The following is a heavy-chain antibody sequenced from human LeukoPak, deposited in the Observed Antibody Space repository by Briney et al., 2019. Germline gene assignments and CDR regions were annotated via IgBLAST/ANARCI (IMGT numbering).Heavy chain of an antibody. J-gene: IGHJ4*02. CDR2: IRSKAYGGTT. V-gene: IGHV3-49*03. Sequence: GGSLRLSCTASGFTFGDYAMSWFRQAPGKGLEWVGFIRSKAYGGTTEYAASVKRRFTISRDDSKSIAYLQMNSLKTEDTAVYYRTRRDRGAGPYDYWGQGTLVTVSS. CDR1: GFTFGDYA. D-gene: IGHD6-19*01. CDR3: TRRDRGAGPYDY.